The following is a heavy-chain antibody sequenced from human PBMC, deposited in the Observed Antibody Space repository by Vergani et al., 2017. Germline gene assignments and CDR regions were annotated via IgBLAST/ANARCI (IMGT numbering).Heavy chain of an antibody. D-gene: IGHD3-10*01. CDR1: EFTFSNYA. J-gene: IGHJ3*02. Sequence: EVQLLESGGGLVQPGGSLRLTCAASEFTFSNYAMNWFRQAPGKGLEWVSVIYSGGRTYYADSVKGRITISRDNSKNTVHLQLNSLRPEDTAVYFCARVMVRSTGAFDIWGKGTMVTVSS. V-gene: IGHV3-66*02. CDR2: IYSGGRT. CDR3: ARVMVRSTGAFDI.